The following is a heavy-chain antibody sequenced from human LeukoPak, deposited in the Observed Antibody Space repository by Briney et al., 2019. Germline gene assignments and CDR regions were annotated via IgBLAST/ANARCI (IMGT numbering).Heavy chain of an antibody. CDR1: GYTFTSNY. CDR2: INAGNGNT. Sequence: ASVKVSCKAFGYTFTSNYMHWVRQAPGQRLEWMGWINAGNGNTKYSQEFQGRVTITRDTSASTAYMELSSLRSEDMAVYYCARDNSVEDTAWWFDPWGQGTLVTVSS. V-gene: IGHV1-3*03. CDR3: ARDNSVEDTAWWFDP. D-gene: IGHD4-23*01. J-gene: IGHJ5*02.